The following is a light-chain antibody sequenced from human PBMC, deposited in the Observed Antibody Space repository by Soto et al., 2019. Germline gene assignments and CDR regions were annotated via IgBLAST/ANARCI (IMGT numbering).Light chain of an antibody. CDR1: QTINRL. CDR3: QHKR. CDR2: DAS. J-gene: IGKJ1*01. Sequence: DIQMTQSPSTLSASVGDRVTITCRASQTINRLLAWYQQKPGKAPRLLIYDASSLESGVPSRFSGSGSGTEFTLTISSLQPDDFATYYCQHKRFGQGTRWISN. V-gene: IGKV1-5*01.